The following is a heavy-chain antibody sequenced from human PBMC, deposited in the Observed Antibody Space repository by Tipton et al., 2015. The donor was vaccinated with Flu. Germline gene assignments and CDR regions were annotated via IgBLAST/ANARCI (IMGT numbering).Heavy chain of an antibody. J-gene: IGHJ6*02. CDR1: GGSIDRSTFY. D-gene: IGHD3-10*01. CDR2: IYYSGST. V-gene: IGHV4-39*07. Sequence: GLVKPSETLSLTCSVSGGSIDRSTFYWGWIRQPPGKGLEWIASIYYSGSTYYNPSLKSRVTISVDTSRNEFSLKLSSVTAADTAVYFCARDPGIYWRSGSKHYGMGVWGQRTMVIVSS. CDR3: ARDPGIYWRSGSKHYGMGV.